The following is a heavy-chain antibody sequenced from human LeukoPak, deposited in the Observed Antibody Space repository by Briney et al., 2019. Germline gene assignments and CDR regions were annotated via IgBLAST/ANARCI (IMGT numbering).Heavy chain of an antibody. CDR3: AKRGTGTYNFDY. CDR2: IGSDVSNR. D-gene: IGHD1-26*01. Sequence: GGSLRLSCAPSGFTFSIYGMHWVRQAPGKGLEWVAVIGSDVSNRYYADSVKGRFTISRDNSKNTLYLQMNSLRAEDTAVYYCAKRGTGTYNFDYWGQGTLVTVSS. V-gene: IGHV3-33*06. CDR1: GFTFSIYG. J-gene: IGHJ4*02.